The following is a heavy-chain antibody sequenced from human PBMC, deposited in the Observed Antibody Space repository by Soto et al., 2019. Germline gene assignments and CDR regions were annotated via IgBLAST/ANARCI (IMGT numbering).Heavy chain of an antibody. CDR3: ARSIRGRRRFNGMDV. Sequence: SGPTLVNPTETLTVTCTFSGFSLTSPGMCVSWIRQSPGKALEWLALIERDDDDKYYSSSLKTRLTISKDTRKNQVVLTMANMYPADTANYYCARSIRGRRRFNGMDVWGQGTTVTVSS. V-gene: IGHV2-70*13. CDR2: IERDDDDK. J-gene: IGHJ6*02. CDR1: GFSLTSPGMC. D-gene: IGHD1-20*01.